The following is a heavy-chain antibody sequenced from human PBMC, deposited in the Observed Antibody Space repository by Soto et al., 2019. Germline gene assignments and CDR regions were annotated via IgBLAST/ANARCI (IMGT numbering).Heavy chain of an antibody. CDR1: GFSVSTNY. J-gene: IGHJ4*02. V-gene: IGHV3-66*01. CDR2: IHSGGDT. CDR3: ARDPGYSQPFLEYLFY. D-gene: IGHD3-3*01. Sequence: PVGSLRLSCTVSGFSVSTNYMSWVRQAPGKGLEWVSIIHSGGDTYYADSVKDRFTISRDKSKNTVHLQMSNLRVEDTAVYYCARDPGYSQPFLEYLFYGGQGTLVTSPQ.